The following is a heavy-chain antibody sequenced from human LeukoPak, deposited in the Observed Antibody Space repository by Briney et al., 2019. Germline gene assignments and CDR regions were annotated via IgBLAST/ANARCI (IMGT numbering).Heavy chain of an antibody. CDR1: VGSISSYY. V-gene: IGHV4-59*01. CDR3: ATYYYDSSGPAGGLFDY. Sequence: NSSETLSLTCTVSVGSISSYYWSWLRRPPGKGLEGIGYICYSGRTNYKPSLKSRVTLSVDTSKDQFSPKLSPLTAGDTAVYYCATYYYDSSGPAGGLFDYWGQGTLVTVSS. CDR2: ICYSGRT. J-gene: IGHJ4*02. D-gene: IGHD3-22*01.